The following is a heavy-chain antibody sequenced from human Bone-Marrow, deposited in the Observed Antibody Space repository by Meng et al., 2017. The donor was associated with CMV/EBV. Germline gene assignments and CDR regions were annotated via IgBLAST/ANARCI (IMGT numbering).Heavy chain of an antibody. Sequence: ASVKVSCKASGYTFTGYYMNWVRQAPGQGLEWMGWINPNSGVTNYAQKFQGRVTITADKSTSTAYMELSSLRSEDTAVYYCARDVTIFGVVIIGNWFDPWGQGTLVTVSS. V-gene: IGHV1-2*02. CDR1: GYTFTGYY. CDR3: ARDVTIFGVVIIGNWFDP. J-gene: IGHJ5*02. D-gene: IGHD3-3*01. CDR2: INPNSGVT.